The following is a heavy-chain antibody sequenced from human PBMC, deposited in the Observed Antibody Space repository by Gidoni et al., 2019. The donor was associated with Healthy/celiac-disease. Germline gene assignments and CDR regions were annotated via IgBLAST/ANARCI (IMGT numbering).Heavy chain of an antibody. CDR3: ARGEMATITGAFDI. V-gene: IGHV1-69*04. Sequence: QVQLVQSGAEVKKPGSSVKVSCKASGGTFSSYAISWVRQAPGQGLEWMGRIIPILGIANYAQKFQGRVTITADKSTSTAYMELSSLRSEDTAVYYCARGEMATITGAFDIWGQGTMVTVSS. J-gene: IGHJ3*02. CDR1: GGTFSSYA. D-gene: IGHD5-12*01. CDR2: IIPILGIA.